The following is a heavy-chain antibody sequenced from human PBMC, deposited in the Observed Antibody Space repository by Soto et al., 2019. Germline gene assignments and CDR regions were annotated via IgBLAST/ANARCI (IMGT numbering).Heavy chain of an antibody. CDR3: ARLVRETYGSGSYYNEGPTAYGMDV. CDR2: IYYSGST. Sequence: SETLSLTCTVSGGSISSSSYYWGWIRQPPGKGLEWIGSIYYSGSTYYNPSLKSRVTISVDTSKNQFSLKLSSVTAADTAVYYCARLVRETYGSGSYYNEGPTAYGMDVWGQGTTVTVSS. CDR1: GGSISSSSYY. V-gene: IGHV4-39*01. D-gene: IGHD3-10*01. J-gene: IGHJ6*02.